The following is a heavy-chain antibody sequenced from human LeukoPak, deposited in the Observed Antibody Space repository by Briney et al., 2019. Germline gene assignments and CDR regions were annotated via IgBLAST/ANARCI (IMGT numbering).Heavy chain of an antibody. Sequence: SQTLSLTCTVSGGSISSGSYYWSWIRQPAGKGLEWIGRIYTSGSTNYNPSLTSRVTISVDTAKNQFSLKLSSVTAADTAVYYCARDRIAAAHDAFDIWGQGTMVTVSS. CDR2: IYTSGST. CDR1: GGSISSGSYY. J-gene: IGHJ3*02. V-gene: IGHV4-61*02. CDR3: ARDRIAAAHDAFDI. D-gene: IGHD6-13*01.